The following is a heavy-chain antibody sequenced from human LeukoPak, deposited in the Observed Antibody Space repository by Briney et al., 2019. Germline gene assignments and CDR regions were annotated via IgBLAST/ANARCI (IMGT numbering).Heavy chain of an antibody. D-gene: IGHD3-10*01. CDR1: GGSFSGYY. Sequence: ASETLSLTCAVYGGSFSGYYWSWIRQPPGKGLEWIGEINHSGSTNYNPSLKSRVTISVDTSKNQFSLKLSSVTAADTAVYYCARRRKGPYGSYYFDYWGQGTLVTVSS. CDR2: INHSGST. CDR3: ARRRKGPYGSYYFDY. J-gene: IGHJ4*02. V-gene: IGHV4-34*01.